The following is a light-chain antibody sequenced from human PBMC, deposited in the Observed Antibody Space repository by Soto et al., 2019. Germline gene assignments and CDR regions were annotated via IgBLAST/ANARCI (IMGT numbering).Light chain of an antibody. V-gene: IGKV3-20*01. Sequence: EIVLTQSPGTLSLSPGERSTLSCRASQSVGSSYLAWYQQKPGQAPRLLIYGASSRATGIPDRFSGSGSGTDFTLTISRLEPEDFAVYYCQQYGSSSTFGQGTRLEI. J-gene: IGKJ5*01. CDR3: QQYGSSST. CDR1: QSVGSSY. CDR2: GAS.